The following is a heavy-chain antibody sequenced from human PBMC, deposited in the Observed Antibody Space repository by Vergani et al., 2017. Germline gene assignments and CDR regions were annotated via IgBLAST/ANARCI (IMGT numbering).Heavy chain of an antibody. CDR2: ISGSGGST. CDR3: AKDVKIYDFWSGYYAGDAFDI. Sequence: EVQLLESGGGLVQPGGSPRLSCAASGFTFSSYAMSWVRQAPGKGLEWVSAISGSGGSTYYADSVKGRFTISRDNYKNTLYLQMNSLRAEDTAVYYCAKDVKIYDFWSGYYAGDAFDIWGQGTMVTVSS. V-gene: IGHV3-23*01. D-gene: IGHD3-3*01. CDR1: GFTFSSYA. J-gene: IGHJ3*02.